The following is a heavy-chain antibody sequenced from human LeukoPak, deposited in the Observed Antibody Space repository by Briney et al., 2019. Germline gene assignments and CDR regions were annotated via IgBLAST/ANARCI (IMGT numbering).Heavy chain of an antibody. D-gene: IGHD3-22*01. CDR1: GFTFSSYA. CDR3: ARDYYYDSSGRVDY. J-gene: IGHJ4*02. CDR2: ISYDGSNK. Sequence: PGRSLRLSCAASGFTFSSYAMHWVRQAPGKGLEWVAVISYDGSNKYYADSVKGRFTISRDNSKNTLYLQMNSLRAEDTAVYYCARDYYYDSSGRVDYWGQGTLVTVSS. V-gene: IGHV3-30-3*01.